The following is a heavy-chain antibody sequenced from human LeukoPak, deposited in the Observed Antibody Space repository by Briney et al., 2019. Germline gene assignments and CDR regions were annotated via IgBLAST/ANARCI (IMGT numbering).Heavy chain of an antibody. CDR2: ISYDGSNK. CDR1: GFTFSSYG. Sequence: GRSLRLSCAASGFTFSSYGMHWVRQAPGKGLEWVAVISYDGSNKYYADSVKGRFTISRDNSKNTLYLRMNSLRAEDTAVYYCAKDLSAGDDAFDIWGQGTMVTVSS. V-gene: IGHV3-30*18. D-gene: IGHD6-13*01. J-gene: IGHJ3*02. CDR3: AKDLSAGDDAFDI.